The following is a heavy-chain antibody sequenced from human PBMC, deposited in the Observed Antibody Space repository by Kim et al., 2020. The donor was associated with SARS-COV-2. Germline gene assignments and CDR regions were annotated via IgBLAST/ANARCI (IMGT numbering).Heavy chain of an antibody. Sequence: GGSLRLSCAGSGFTFTNYWMSWVRQAPGKGLEWVSRIYRDGRRPYYADSVKGRFTISRDNAQNTVYLQMNSLRAEDTALYYCARTIESSEVRGFDYWGQGTLVTVSS. CDR3: ARTIESSEVRGFDY. CDR2: IYRDGRRP. J-gene: IGHJ4*02. CDR1: GFTFTNYW. D-gene: IGHD3-10*01. V-gene: IGHV3-74*01.